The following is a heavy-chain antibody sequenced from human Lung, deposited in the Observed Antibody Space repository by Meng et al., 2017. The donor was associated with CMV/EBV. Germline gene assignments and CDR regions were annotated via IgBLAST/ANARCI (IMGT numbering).Heavy chain of an antibody. J-gene: IGHJ4*02. D-gene: IGHD6-19*01. CDR3: ARVGQWLPIDY. CDR1: GGYISSSNW. CDR2: IYHSGRN. Sequence: QRSDAGQVKPSGSLSLNCAVSGGYISSSNWWSWVRQPPGKGLEWIGEIYHSGRNNYNPSLKRRVTISVDKSKNQFSLNLSSVTAADTAVYYCARVGQWLPIDYWGQGTLVTVSS. V-gene: IGHV4-4*02.